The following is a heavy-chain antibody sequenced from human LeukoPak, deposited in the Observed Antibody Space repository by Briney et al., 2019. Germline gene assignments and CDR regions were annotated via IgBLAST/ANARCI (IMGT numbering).Heavy chain of an antibody. CDR1: GFTFSSYG. J-gene: IGHJ6*03. V-gene: IGHV3-30*02. D-gene: IGHD3-3*01. CDR2: IRYDGSNK. Sequence: GGSLRLSCAASGFTFSSYGMHWVRQAPGKGLEWVAFIRYDGSNKYYADSVKGRFTISRDNAKNSLYLQMNSLRAEDTAVYYCARGGTIFGVGVGYYYMDVWGKGTTVTVSS. CDR3: ARGGTIFGVGVGYYYMDV.